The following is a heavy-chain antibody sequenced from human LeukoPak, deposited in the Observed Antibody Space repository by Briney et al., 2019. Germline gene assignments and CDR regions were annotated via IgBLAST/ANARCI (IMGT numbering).Heavy chain of an antibody. CDR1: GFTFSSYG. J-gene: IGHJ6*03. CDR2: IRYDGSNK. Sequence: PGGSLRLSCAASGFTFSSYGMHWVRQAPGKGLEWVAFIRYDGSNKYYADSVKGRFTISRDNSKNTLYLQMNSLRAEDTAVYYCARDDYGDNYMDVWGKGTTVTVSS. D-gene: IGHD4-17*01. V-gene: IGHV3-30*02. CDR3: ARDDYGDNYMDV.